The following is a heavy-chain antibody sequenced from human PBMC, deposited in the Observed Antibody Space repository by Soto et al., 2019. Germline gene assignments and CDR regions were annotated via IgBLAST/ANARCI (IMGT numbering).Heavy chain of an antibody. CDR1: VFTFSNYA. CDR3: AKDKGVFNWATSYFDY. J-gene: IGHJ4*02. CDR2: TSYDGNNE. V-gene: IGHV3-30*18. Sequence: PWWSLRLSCSASVFTFSNYAMHWVRQAPGKGLEWVALTSYDGNNEYYTDSVKGRFTISRDNSKNTLFLQMNSPRPEDTAVYYCAKDKGVFNWATSYFDYWGQGALVTVS. D-gene: IGHD1-1*01.